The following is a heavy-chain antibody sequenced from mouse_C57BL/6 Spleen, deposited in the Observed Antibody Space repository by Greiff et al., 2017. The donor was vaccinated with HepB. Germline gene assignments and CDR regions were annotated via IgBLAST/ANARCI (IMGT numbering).Heavy chain of an antibody. D-gene: IGHD1-1*01. CDR2: ISSGSSTI. CDR1: GFTFSDYG. Sequence: EVMLVESGGGLVKPGGSLKLSCAASGFTFSDYGMHWVRQAPEKGLEWVAYISSGSSTIYYADKVKGRFTISRDNAKNTLFLQMTSLRSEDTAMYYCARPATPVVEWYFDVWGTGTTVTVSS. J-gene: IGHJ1*03. V-gene: IGHV5-17*01. CDR3: ARPATPVVEWYFDV.